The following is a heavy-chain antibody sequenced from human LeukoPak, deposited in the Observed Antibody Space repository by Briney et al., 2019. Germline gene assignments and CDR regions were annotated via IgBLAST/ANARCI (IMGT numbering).Heavy chain of an antibody. CDR3: ARGHHYYDSSAYYY. J-gene: IGHJ4*02. Sequence: GGSLRLSCGASGFXFISYWMHWVRQAPGKGLVWVSRINSDGSTTSYAASVKGRFTISRDTAKNTLYLQMNSLRAEDTAVYYCARGHHYYDSSAYYYWGQGTLVTVSS. CDR2: INSDGSTT. D-gene: IGHD3-22*01. V-gene: IGHV3-74*01. CDR1: GFXFISYW.